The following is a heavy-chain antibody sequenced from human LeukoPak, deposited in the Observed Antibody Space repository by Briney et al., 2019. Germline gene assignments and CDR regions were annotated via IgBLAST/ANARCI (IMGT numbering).Heavy chain of an antibody. J-gene: IGHJ5*02. CDR1: GFTFSSYW. CDR3: ARVRVGSFNWFDP. D-gene: IGHD3-10*01. CDR2: INSDGSST. V-gene: IGHV3-74*01. Sequence: AGGSLRLSCADSGFTFSSYWMHWVRQAPGKGLVWVSRINSDGSSTIYADSVKGRFTISRDNAKNTLYLQMNSLRAEDTAVYYCARVRVGSFNWFDPWGQGTLVTVSS.